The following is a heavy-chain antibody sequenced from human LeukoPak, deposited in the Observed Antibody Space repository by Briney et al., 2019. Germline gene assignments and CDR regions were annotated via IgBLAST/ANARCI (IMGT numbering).Heavy chain of an antibody. V-gene: IGHV1-69*05. D-gene: IGHD3-16*02. CDR3: ARDYPRIMITFGGVIPNMDV. Sequence: ASVKVSCKASGGTFSSYAISWVRQAPGQELEWMGGIIPIFGTANYAQKLQGRVTMTTDTSTSTAYMELRSLRSDDTAVYYCARDYPRIMITFGGVIPNMDVWGKGTTVTVSS. CDR1: GGTFSSYA. CDR2: IIPIFGTA. J-gene: IGHJ6*03.